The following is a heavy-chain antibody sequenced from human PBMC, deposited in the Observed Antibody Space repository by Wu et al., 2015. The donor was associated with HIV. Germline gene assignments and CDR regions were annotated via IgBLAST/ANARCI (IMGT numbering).Heavy chain of an antibody. CDR2: ITPMFGTP. J-gene: IGHJ4*02. CDR1: GGTFSNYA. CDR3: AGGGGRTSMDPFDY. D-gene: IGHD5-18*01. V-gene: IGHV1-69*13. Sequence: QVQLVQSGAELKRPGSSVKISCQASGGTFSNYAINWVRQAPGQGLEWMGRITPMFGTPDYARKFRGRVKITADESTSTAYMDLSSVRSEDTAVYYCAGGGGRTSMDPFDYWGQGTLVTVSS.